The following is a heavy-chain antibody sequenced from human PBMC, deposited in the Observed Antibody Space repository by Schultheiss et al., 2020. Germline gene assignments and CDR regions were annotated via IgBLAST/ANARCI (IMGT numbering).Heavy chain of an antibody. CDR2: IWYDGSNK. D-gene: IGHD3-22*01. CDR1: GFTFSNAW. V-gene: IGHV3-33*06. CDR3: AKGGYGSRNYYQRERANWFDP. Sequence: GGSLGLSCAASGFTFSNAWMSWVRQAPGKGLEWVAVIWYDGSNKYYADSVKGRFTISRDNSKNTLYLQMNSLRAEDTAVYSCAKGGYGSRNYYQRERANWFDPWGQGTLVTVSS. J-gene: IGHJ5*02.